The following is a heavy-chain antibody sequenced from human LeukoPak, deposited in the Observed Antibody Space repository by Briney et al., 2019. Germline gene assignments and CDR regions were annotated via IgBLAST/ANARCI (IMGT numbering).Heavy chain of an antibody. D-gene: IGHD6-19*01. CDR3: AREDSSGLDY. V-gene: IGHV3-48*03. CDR1: GFTFSSYE. J-gene: IGHJ4*02. Sequence: GGSLRLSCAASGFTFSSYEMNWVRQAPGKGLEWVSFISSSGSTIYYADSVKGRFTISRDNAKNSLYLQMNSLRAEDTAIYYCAREDSSGLDYWGQGTLVTVSS. CDR2: ISSSGSTI.